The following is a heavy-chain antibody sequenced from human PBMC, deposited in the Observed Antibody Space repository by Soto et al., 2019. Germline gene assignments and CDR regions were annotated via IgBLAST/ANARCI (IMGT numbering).Heavy chain of an antibody. CDR1: GGSISSGDYY. CDR3: ARVRGIVGASWAWPKQGDYYYYGMDV. J-gene: IGHJ6*02. V-gene: IGHV4-30-4*01. CDR2: IYYSGST. Sequence: RSLTCTVSGGSISSGDYYWSWIRQPPGKGLEWIGYIYYSGSTYYNPSLKSRVTISVDTSKNQFSLKLSSVTAADTAVYYCARVRGIVGASWAWPKQGDYYYYGMDVWGQGTTVTV. D-gene: IGHD1-26*01.